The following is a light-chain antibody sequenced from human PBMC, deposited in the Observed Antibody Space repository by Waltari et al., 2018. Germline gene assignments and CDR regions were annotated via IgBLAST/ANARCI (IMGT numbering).Light chain of an antibody. V-gene: IGLV2-14*03. Sequence: QSALTQPASVSASPGQSITISCTGTSSAVGAYHYVSWYQQHPGKTPKPIIYDVRIRPSGVSNRFSGSKSGNTASLTISGLQADDEADYYCSSSTSSTTRVFGGGTRLTVL. CDR1: SSAVGAYHY. J-gene: IGLJ3*02. CDR2: DVR. CDR3: SSSTSSTTRV.